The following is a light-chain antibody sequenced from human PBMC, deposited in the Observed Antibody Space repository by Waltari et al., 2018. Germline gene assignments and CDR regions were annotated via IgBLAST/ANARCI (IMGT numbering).Light chain of an antibody. CDR2: EVS. CDR1: SRPVGGYKY. J-gene: IGLJ1*01. CDR3: SSYAGSIYV. Sequence: QSALTQPPSASGSPGQSSTIPCTGPSRPVGGYKYVSWYQQPPGKVPKLMIYEVSKRPSGVPDRFSGSKSGNTASLTVSGLQAEDEADYYCSSYAGSIYVFGTGTKVTVL. V-gene: IGLV2-8*01.